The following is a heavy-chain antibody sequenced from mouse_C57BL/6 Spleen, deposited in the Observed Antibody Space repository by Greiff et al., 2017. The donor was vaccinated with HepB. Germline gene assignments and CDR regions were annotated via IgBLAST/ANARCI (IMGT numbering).Heavy chain of an antibody. V-gene: IGHV1-18*01. D-gene: IGHD1-1*01. CDR1: GYTFTDYN. Sequence: VHVKQSGPELVKPGASVKIPCKASGYTFTDYNMDWVKQSHGKSLEWIGDINPNNGGTIYNQKFKGKATLTVDKSSSTAYMELRSLTSEDTAVYYCATHYYGSSYEFAYWGQGTLVTVSA. CDR2: INPNNGGT. J-gene: IGHJ3*01. CDR3: ATHYYGSSYEFAY.